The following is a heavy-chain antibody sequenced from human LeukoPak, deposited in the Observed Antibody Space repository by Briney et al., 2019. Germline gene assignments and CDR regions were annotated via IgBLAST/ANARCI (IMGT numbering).Heavy chain of an antibody. V-gene: IGHV1-2*02. D-gene: IGHD2-21*01. CDR1: GYTFTVYY. CDR3: ARGVGGYSPNFDY. Sequence: ASVKVSCKASGYTFTVYYMHRVRQAPGQGNEWMGWINPNSGGTNYAQTFQGRVTITRYTSISTAYMELSRLRSDDTAVYYWARGVGGYSPNFDYWGQGTLVTVSS. J-gene: IGHJ4*02. CDR2: INPNSGGT.